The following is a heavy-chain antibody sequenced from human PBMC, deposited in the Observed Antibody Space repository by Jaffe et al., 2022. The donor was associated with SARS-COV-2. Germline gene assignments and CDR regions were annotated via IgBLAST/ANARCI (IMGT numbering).Heavy chain of an antibody. CDR3: ARSSSGYDSWAGYYYYYMDV. J-gene: IGHJ6*03. Sequence: QVQLVQSGSELKKPGASVKISCKASGCTFASCTLNWVRQAPGQGLEWMGWINTNTGNPTYAQGFTGRFVFSLDTSVSTAYLQISSLKAEDTAVYYCARSSSGYDSWAGYYYYYMDVWGKGTTVTVSS. V-gene: IGHV7-4-1*02. CDR1: GCTFASCT. D-gene: IGHD5-12*01. CDR2: INTNTGNP.